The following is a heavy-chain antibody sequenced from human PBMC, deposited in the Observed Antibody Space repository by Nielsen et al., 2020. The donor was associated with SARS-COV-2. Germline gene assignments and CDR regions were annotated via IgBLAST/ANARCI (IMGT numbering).Heavy chain of an antibody. CDR1: GFTFSSYG. J-gene: IGHJ6*02. CDR3: ARDDLVATIEYGMDV. D-gene: IGHD5-12*01. CDR2: IKQDGSEK. V-gene: IGHV3-7*03. Sequence: GESLKISCAASGFTFSSYGMHWVRQAPGKGLEWVANIKQDGSEKYYVDSVKGRFTISRDNAKNSLYLQMNSLRAEDTAVYYCARDDLVATIEYGMDVWGQGTTVTVSS.